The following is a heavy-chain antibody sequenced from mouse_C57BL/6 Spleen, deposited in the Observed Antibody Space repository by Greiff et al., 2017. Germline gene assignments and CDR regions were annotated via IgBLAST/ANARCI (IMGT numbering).Heavy chain of an antibody. CDR3: TRGGLRAWFAY. J-gene: IGHJ3*01. CDR1: GFTFSSYA. Sequence: EVKLVESGAGLVKPGGSLKLSCAASGFTFSSYAMSWVRQTPEKRLEWVAYISSGGDYIYYADTVKGRFTISRDNARNTLYLQMSSLKSEDTAMYYCTRGGLRAWFAYWGQGTLVTVSA. V-gene: IGHV5-9-1*02. CDR2: ISSGGDYI. D-gene: IGHD2-4*01.